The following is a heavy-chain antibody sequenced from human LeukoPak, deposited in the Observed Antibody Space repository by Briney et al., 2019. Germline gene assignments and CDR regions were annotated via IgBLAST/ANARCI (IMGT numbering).Heavy chain of an antibody. D-gene: IGHD1-26*01. J-gene: IGHJ3*02. V-gene: IGHV3-74*01. CDR3: ARSGRGGAFDI. Sequence: GGSLRLSCAGSGFTLSSNWMHWVRQAPGKGLVWVARFYSDGGRTNYADSVKGRFTISGDNAKNTQYLQMSSLRAEDTAVYYCARSGRGGAFDIWGQGTMVTVSS. CDR2: FYSDGGRT. CDR1: GFTLSSNW.